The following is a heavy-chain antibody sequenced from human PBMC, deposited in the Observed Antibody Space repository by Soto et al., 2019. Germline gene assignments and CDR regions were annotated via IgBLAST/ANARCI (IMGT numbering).Heavy chain of an antibody. J-gene: IGHJ4*02. CDR3: ARDDY. CDR2: IYYSGST. V-gene: IGHV4-59*01. Sequence: QVQLQESGPGLVKPSETLSLTCTVSGGSISSYYWSWIRQPPGKGLEWIGYIYYSGSTNYNPSLKSRVTISVDTSKNQFSLKLSSVTAADTDVYYCARDDYWGQGTLVTVSS. CDR1: GGSISSYY.